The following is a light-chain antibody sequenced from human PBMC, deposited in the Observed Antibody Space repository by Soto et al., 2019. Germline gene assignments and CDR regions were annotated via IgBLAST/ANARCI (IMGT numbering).Light chain of an antibody. J-gene: IGKJ2*01. V-gene: IGKV3-11*01. CDR3: EQRSNWAT. CDR1: QSVSSY. Sequence: EIVLTQSPATLSLSPGERATLSCRASQSVSSYLAWYQQKPGQAPSLLIYDASNRATGIPARFSGSGSGTDFTLTISGLEPEDFAVYYCEQRSNWATFGQGTKLEIK. CDR2: DAS.